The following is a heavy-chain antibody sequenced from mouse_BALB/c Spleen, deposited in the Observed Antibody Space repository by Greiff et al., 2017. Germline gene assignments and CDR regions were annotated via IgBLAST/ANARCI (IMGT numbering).Heavy chain of an antibody. CDR3: ARAYYRYEDAMDY. CDR1: GFSLTGYG. D-gene: IGHD2-14*01. V-gene: IGHV2-6-7*01. CDR2: IWGDGST. Sequence: VKVVESGPGLVAPSQSLSITCTVSGFSLTGYGVNWVRQPPGKGLEWLGMIWGDGSTDYNSALKSRLSISKDNSKSQVFLKMNSLQTDDTARYYCARAYYRYEDAMDYWGQGTSVTVSS. J-gene: IGHJ4*01.